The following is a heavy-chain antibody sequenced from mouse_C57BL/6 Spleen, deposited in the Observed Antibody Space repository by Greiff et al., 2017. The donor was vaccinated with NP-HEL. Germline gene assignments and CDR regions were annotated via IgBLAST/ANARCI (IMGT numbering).Heavy chain of an antibody. CDR2: IDPSDSET. V-gene: IGHV1-52*01. D-gene: IGHD1-1*01. Sequence: VQLQQPGAELVRPGSSVKLSCKASGYTFTSYWMHWVKQRPIQGLEWIGNIDPSDSETHYNQKFKDKATLTVDKSSSTAYMQLSSLTSEDSAVYYCARDYGSSSPWYFDVWGTGTTVTVSS. J-gene: IGHJ1*03. CDR1: GYTFTSYW. CDR3: ARDYGSSSPWYFDV.